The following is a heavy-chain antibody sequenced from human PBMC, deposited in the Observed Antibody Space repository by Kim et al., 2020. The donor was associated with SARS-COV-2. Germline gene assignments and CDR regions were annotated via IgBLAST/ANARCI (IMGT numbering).Heavy chain of an antibody. CDR3: ARDLLKDYGGAYYYYYGMDV. V-gene: IGHV1-3*01. D-gene: IGHD4-17*01. Sequence: ASVKVSCKASGYTFTSYAMHWVRQAPGQRLEWMGWINAGNGNTKYSQKFQGRVTITRDTSASTAYMELSGLRSEDTAVYYCARDLLKDYGGAYYYYYGMDVWGQGTTVTVSS. CDR1: GYTFTSYA. CDR2: INAGNGNT. J-gene: IGHJ6*02.